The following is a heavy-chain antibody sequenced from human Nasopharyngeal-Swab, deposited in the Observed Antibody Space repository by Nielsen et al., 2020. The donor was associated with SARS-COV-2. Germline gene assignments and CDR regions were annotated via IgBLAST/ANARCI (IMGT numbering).Heavy chain of an antibody. D-gene: IGHD6-13*01. CDR1: GYSFTSYW. Sequence: GESLKISCQGPGYSFTSYWIGWVRQMPGKGLEWVGSIYSGYSDTRYSPSFQGQVTISADKSNRTAYLQWRSLKASDTAMYYCARGLIAAAGIFDYWGQGTLVTVSS. V-gene: IGHV5-51*01. CDR3: ARGLIAAAGIFDY. J-gene: IGHJ4*02. CDR2: IYSGYSDT.